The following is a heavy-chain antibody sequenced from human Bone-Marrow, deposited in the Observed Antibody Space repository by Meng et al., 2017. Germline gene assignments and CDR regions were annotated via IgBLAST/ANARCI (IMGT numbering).Heavy chain of an antibody. CDR1: GGTFSSYA. CDR3: AREGIAAASLQD. CDR2: IIPIFGTA. D-gene: IGHD6-13*01. V-gene: IGHV1-69*01. Sequence: VELGESGAEVKKPGSSVKVSCKASGGTFSSYAISWVRQAPGQGLEWMGGIIPIFGTANYAQKFQGRVTITADESTSTAYMELSSLRSEDTAVYYCAREGIAAASLQDWGQGTLVTVSS. J-gene: IGHJ1*01.